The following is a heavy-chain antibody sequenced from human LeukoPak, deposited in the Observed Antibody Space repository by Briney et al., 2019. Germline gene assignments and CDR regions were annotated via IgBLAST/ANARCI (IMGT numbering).Heavy chain of an antibody. CDR3: ARDRRWITFDY. CDR1: VFTLSTYS. CDR2: ISSSSSSI. J-gene: IGHJ4*02. D-gene: IGHD3-16*01. V-gene: IGHV3-48*02. Sequence: PGRSLRLSRASSVFTLSTYSVNCVRQAPGKGLEWVSYISSSSSSIYYADSVKGRFTISRDNAKNSLFLQMMLLRHGDTAVYYCARDRRWITFDYWGQGTLVTVSS.